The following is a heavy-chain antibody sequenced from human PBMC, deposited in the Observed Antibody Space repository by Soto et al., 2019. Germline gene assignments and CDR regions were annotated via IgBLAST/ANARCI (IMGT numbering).Heavy chain of an antibody. CDR2: IYYSGST. CDR1: GGSISSSSYY. V-gene: IGHV4-39*01. CDR3: ATQQYCSSTSCYLRDACDI. Sequence: QLQLQESGPGLVKPSETLSLTCTVSGGSISSSSYYWGWIRQPPGKGLEWIGSIYYSGSTYYNPSLKSRVTITVDTSKNQFALMLSSVTAADSVVYYCATQQYCSSTSCYLRDACDIWGQGTMVTVSS. J-gene: IGHJ3*02. D-gene: IGHD2-2*01.